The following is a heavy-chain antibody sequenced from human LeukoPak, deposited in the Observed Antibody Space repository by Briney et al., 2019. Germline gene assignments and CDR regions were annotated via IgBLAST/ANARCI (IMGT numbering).Heavy chain of an antibody. CDR3: ARDLNYDFWSGFGY. D-gene: IGHD3-3*01. CDR2: ISYDGSNK. CDR1: GFTFSSYA. Sequence: GSLRLSCAASGFTFSSYAMHWVRQAPGKGLEWVAVISYDGSNKYYADSVKGRFTISRDNSKNTLYLQMNSLRAEDTAVYYCARDLNYDFWSGFGYWGQGTLVTVSS. J-gene: IGHJ4*02. V-gene: IGHV3-30-3*01.